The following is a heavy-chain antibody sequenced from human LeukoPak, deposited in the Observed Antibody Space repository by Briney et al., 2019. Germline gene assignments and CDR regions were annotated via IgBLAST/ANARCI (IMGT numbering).Heavy chain of an antibody. Sequence: PGGSLRLSCAASGFTFSSYAMSWVRQAPGKGLKWVSAISGSGGSTYSADSVKGRFTISRDNSKNTLYLQMNSLRAEDTAVYYCASYDSSGYYYWGQGTLVTVSS. D-gene: IGHD3-22*01. V-gene: IGHV3-23*01. CDR1: GFTFSSYA. CDR3: ASYDSSGYYY. CDR2: ISGSGGST. J-gene: IGHJ4*02.